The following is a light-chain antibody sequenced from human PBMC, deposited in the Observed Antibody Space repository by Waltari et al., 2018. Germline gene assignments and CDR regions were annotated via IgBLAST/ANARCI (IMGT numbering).Light chain of an antibody. CDR1: SSNIGSNT. CDR2: ANN. V-gene: IGLV1-44*01. Sequence: QSVLTQSPSASGTPGQRVTISCSGSSSNIGSNTVNWYQHLPGTGPKLLIYANNQRPSGFPDRFSGSKSGTSASLAISGLQSEDEAYYFCATRDARLDGFVFGSGTEVTVL. J-gene: IGLJ1*01. CDR3: ATRDARLDGFV.